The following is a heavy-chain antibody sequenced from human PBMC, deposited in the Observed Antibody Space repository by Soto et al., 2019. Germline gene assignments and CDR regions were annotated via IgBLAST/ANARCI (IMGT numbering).Heavy chain of an antibody. D-gene: IGHD1-26*01. CDR1: GGSINYSY. CDR2: IYYTGMT. V-gene: IGHV4-59*01. CDR3: VRGGSGSPFDY. J-gene: IGHJ4*02. Sequence: QVQLQESGPGLVKPSETLSLICTVSGGSINYSYWSWIRQPPGKGLGWIGYIYYTGMTNYNPSLRGRATISVDMSKSQFSLKVTSVTVADTAVYYCVRGGSGSPFDYWGQGALVTVTA.